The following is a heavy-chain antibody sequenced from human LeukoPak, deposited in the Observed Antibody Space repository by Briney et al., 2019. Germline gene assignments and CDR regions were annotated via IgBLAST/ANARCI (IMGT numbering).Heavy chain of an antibody. D-gene: IGHD2-15*01. CDR1: GYTFTSYG. Sequence: ASVKVSCKASGYTFTSYGISWVRQAPGQGLEWMGWISAYNGNTNYAQKLQGRVTMTTDTSTNTAYMELRSLRSDDTAVYFCARDDCSGGSCYLAYWGQGTLVTVSS. CDR3: ARDDCSGGSCYLAY. J-gene: IGHJ4*02. V-gene: IGHV1-18*01. CDR2: ISAYNGNT.